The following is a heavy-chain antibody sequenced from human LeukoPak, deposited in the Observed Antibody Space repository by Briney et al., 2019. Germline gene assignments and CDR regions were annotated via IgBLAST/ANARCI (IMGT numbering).Heavy chain of an antibody. CDR1: SGSISSSSHS. D-gene: IGHD1-1*01. CDR2: IYYTGRT. Sequence: SETLSLTCTVSSGSISSSSHSWGWIRQPPGKGLEWTGTIYYTGRTYYNPSLESRLTISVDTSKNQFSLKLTSVTAADTAIYYCAQSLGSGNWIGNWFDPWGQGTLVTVSS. J-gene: IGHJ5*02. CDR3: AQSLGSGNWIGNWFDP. V-gene: IGHV4-39*01.